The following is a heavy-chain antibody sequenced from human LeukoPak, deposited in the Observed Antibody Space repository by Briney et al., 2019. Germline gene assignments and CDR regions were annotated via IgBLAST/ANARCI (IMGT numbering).Heavy chain of an antibody. CDR3: ARWAYSSGWYLPYYYYMDV. Sequence: PGGSLRLSCAASGFTFSSYWMSWVRQAPGKGLEWVANIKQDGSEKYYVDSVKGRFTISRDNAKNSLHLQMNSLRAEDTAVYYCARWAYSSGWYLPYYYYMDVWGKGTTVTISS. CDR2: IKQDGSEK. CDR1: GFTFSSYW. D-gene: IGHD6-19*01. V-gene: IGHV3-7*01. J-gene: IGHJ6*03.